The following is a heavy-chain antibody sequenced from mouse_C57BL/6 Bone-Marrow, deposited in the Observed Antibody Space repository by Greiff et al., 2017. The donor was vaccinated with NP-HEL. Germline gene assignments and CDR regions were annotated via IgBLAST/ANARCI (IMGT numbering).Heavy chain of an antibody. J-gene: IGHJ2*01. CDR3: TNYDYPYYFDY. V-gene: IGHV1-15*01. D-gene: IGHD2-4*01. CDR2: IAPETGGT. Sequence: VQLQQSGAELVRPGASVTLSCKASGYTFTDYEMHWVKQTPVHGLEWIGAIAPETGGTAYNQKFKGKAILTADKSSSTAYMELRSLTSEDSAVYYCTNYDYPYYFDYWGQGTTLTVSS. CDR1: GYTFTDYE.